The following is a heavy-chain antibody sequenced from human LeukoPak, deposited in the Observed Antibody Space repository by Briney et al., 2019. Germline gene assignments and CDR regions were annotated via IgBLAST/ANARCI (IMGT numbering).Heavy chain of an antibody. CDR1: GFTFSSFA. V-gene: IGHV3-21*01. CDR2: ISSTSSYI. Sequence: GGSLRLSCTASGFTFSSFAFNWVRQSPGKGLEWVSSISSTSSYIYYADSVKGRFTVSRDNAKNSLYLQMNSLRDEDTAVYYCARDRGEQRLACFDYWGQGSLVTVSS. J-gene: IGHJ4*02. CDR3: ARDRGEQRLACFDY. D-gene: IGHD6-25*01.